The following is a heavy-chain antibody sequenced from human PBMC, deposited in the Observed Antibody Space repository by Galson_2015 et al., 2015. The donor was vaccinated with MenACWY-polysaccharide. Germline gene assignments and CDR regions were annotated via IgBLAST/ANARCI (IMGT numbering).Heavy chain of an antibody. CDR2: IIPILGIA. D-gene: IGHD6-13*01. J-gene: IGHJ5*02. Sequence: SVKVSCKASGGTFSSYTISWVRRAPGQGLEWMGRIIPILGIANYAQKFQGRVTITADKSTSTAYMELSGLRSEDTAVYYCASQAVPTIAAAGKGWFDPWGQGTLVTVSS. CDR1: GGTFSSYT. CDR3: ASQAVPTIAAAGKGWFDP. V-gene: IGHV1-69*02.